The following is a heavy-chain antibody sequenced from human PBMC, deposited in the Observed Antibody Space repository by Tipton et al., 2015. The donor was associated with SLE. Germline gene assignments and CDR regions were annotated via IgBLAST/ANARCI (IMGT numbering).Heavy chain of an antibody. CDR2: ISDSGAST. J-gene: IGHJ4*02. CDR3: AKVPLRGYSYGYYFED. CDR1: GFSFSSHA. V-gene: IGHV3-23*01. Sequence: SLRLSCAASGFSFSSHAMSWVRQAPGKGLEWVSGISDSGASTYYADSVKGRFTISRDNSKSTLYLQMKTLRPEDTAIYYCAKVPLRGYSYGYYFEDWGQGTLVTVSS. D-gene: IGHD5-18*01.